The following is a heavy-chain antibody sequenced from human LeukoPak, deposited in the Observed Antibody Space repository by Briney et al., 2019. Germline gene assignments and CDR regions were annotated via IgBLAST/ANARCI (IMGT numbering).Heavy chain of an antibody. V-gene: IGHV3-30*04. D-gene: IGHD1-26*01. CDR1: GFTFSSYA. Sequence: GGSLRLSCAASGFTFSSYAMHWVRQAPGKGLEWVAVISYDGGNKYYADSVKGRFTISRDNSKNTLYLQMNSLRAEDTAVYYCARGQGATVPQVGKNWFDPWGQGTRVTVSS. CDR2: ISYDGGNK. CDR3: ARGQGATVPQVGKNWFDP. J-gene: IGHJ5*02.